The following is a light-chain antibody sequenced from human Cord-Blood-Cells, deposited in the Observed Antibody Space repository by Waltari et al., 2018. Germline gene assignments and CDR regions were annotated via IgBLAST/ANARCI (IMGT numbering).Light chain of an antibody. CDR3: QQYGSSPFT. CDR1: QSVSSSY. V-gene: IGKV3-20*01. CDR2: GAS. J-gene: IGKJ4*01. Sequence: EIVLTQSPGTLSLSPGESATLSCRASQSVSSSYLAWYQQKPGQAPRILIYGASSRATGIPDRFSGSGSGTDFTLTISRLEPEDFAVYYCQQYGSSPFTFGGGTKVEIK.